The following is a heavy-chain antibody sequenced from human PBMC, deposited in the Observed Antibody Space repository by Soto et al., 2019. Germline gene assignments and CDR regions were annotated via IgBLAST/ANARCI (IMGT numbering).Heavy chain of an antibody. CDR2: TYYRSRWFN. CDR1: GDSVSSNSAT. J-gene: IGHJ5*01. CDR3: ARLRGDSWFDF. Sequence: SQTLSLTCAISGDSVSSNSATSDWIRQSPSRGLEWLGRTYYRSRWFNDYAGSVKGRITINPDTSNNQFSLQLTSLSPDDTAVYYCARLRGDSWFDFWGQGTRVTVSS. V-gene: IGHV6-1*01.